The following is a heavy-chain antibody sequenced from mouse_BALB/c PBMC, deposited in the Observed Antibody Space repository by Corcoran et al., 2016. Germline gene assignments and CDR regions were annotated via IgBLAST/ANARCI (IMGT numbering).Heavy chain of an antibody. Sequence: EVQLQQSGPELVKPGASVKMSCKASGYTFTSYVMHWVKQKPGQGLEWIGYINPYNDGTKYNEKFKGKATLTSDKSSSTAYMELSSLYSEDYAVYYCARLYPGIAMDYWGQGTSVTVSS. J-gene: IGHJ4*01. CDR3: ARLYPGIAMDY. V-gene: IGHV1S136*01. CDR2: INPYNDGT. CDR1: GYTFTSYV.